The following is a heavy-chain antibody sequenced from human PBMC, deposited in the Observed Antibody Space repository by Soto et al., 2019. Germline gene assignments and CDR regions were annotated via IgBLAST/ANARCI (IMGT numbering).Heavy chain of an antibody. CDR3: ARGSGYCSGGSCFDY. J-gene: IGHJ4*02. CDR2: ISSSGSTI. V-gene: IGHV3-48*03. D-gene: IGHD2-15*01. Sequence: GGSLRLSCAASGFTFSSYEMNWVRQAPGKGLEWVSYISSSGSTIYYADSVKGRFTISRDNAKNSLYLQMNSLRAEDTAVYYCARGSGYCSGGSCFDYWGQGTLVTVSS. CDR1: GFTFSSYE.